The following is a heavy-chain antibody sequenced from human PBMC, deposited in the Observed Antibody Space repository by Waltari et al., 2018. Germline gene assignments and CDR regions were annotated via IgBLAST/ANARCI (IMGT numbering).Heavy chain of an antibody. D-gene: IGHD6-6*01. CDR3: ARLLSSSSPLEAFYI. J-gene: IGHJ3*02. V-gene: IGHV5-51*03. Sequence: EVQLVQSGAEVKKPGESLKISCKGSGYSFTSYWIGWVRQMPGKGLEWVAIIYPGDSDTRDSPSFQGQVTISADKSISTAYLQWSGLKASDTAMYYCARLLSSSSPLEAFYIWGQGTMVTVSS. CDR1: GYSFTSYW. CDR2: IYPGDSDT.